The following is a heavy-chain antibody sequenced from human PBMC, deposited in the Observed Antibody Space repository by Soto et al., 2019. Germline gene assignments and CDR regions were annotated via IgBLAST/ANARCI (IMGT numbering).Heavy chain of an antibody. V-gene: IGHV3-30-3*01. J-gene: IGHJ4*02. CDR2: ISYDGSNK. D-gene: IGHD2-15*01. CDR1: GFTFSSYA. CDR3: ASNDCSGGSCYRYYFDY. Sequence: QVQLVESGGGVVQPGRSLRLSCAASGFTFSSYAMHWVRQAPGKGLEWVAVISYDGSNKYYADSVKGRFTIYRDNSKNTLYLQMNSLRAEDTAVYYCASNDCSGGSCYRYYFDYWGQGTLVTVSS.